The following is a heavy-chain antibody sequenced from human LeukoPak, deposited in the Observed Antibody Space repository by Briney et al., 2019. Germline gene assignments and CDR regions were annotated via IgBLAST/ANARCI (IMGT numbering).Heavy chain of an antibody. J-gene: IGHJ4*02. V-gene: IGHV4-59*01. Sequence: PSETLSLTCTVSGGSISSYYWSWIRQPPGKGLEWIGYIYYSGSTNYNPSLKSRVTISVDTSKNQFSLKLSSVTAADTAVYYCARLFLYYYDSSGYYARDYWGQGTLVTVSS. CDR3: ARLFLYYYDSSGYYARDY. CDR2: IYYSGST. CDR1: GGSISSYY. D-gene: IGHD3-22*01.